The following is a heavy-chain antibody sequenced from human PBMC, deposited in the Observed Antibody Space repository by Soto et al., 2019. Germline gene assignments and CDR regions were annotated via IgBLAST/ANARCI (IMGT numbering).Heavy chain of an antibody. V-gene: IGHV4-34*01. CDR1: GGSFSGYY. Sequence: PSETLSLTCAVYGGSFSGYYWSWIRQPPGKGLEWIGEINHSGSINYNPSLKSRVTISVDTSKNQFSLKLSSVTAADTAVYYCASSPRSSWAQTWGQGTLVTVSS. CDR3: ASSPRSSWAQT. J-gene: IGHJ5*02. D-gene: IGHD6-13*01. CDR2: INHSGSI.